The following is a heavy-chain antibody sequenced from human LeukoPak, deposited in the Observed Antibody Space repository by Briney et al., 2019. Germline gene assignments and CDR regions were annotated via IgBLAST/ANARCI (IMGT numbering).Heavy chain of an antibody. V-gene: IGHV3-23*01. Sequence: GGSLRLSCAASGFTFSSFAMSWVRQAPGKGLDWVSGIGGSGGNTFYADSVKGRFTISRDDSKNTLYLQMNSLRAEDTAVYYCAKDKWSELSPELLDYWGQGTLVTVSS. J-gene: IGHJ4*02. CDR3: AKDKWSELSPELLDY. CDR2: IGGSGGNT. D-gene: IGHD3-3*01. CDR1: GFTFSSFA.